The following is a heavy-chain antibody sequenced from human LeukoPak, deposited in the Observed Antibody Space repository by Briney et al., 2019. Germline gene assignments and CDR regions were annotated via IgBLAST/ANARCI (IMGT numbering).Heavy chain of an antibody. CDR1: GGSFSGYY. D-gene: IGHD6-13*01. V-gene: IGHV4-34*01. J-gene: IGHJ5*02. CDR3: ARAYSSSWYFNWFDP. CDR2: IYPSGST. Sequence: SETLSLTCAVYGGSFSGYYWGWIRQPPGKGLEWIGNIYPSGSTYYNPSLKTRVTISVDTSKNQFSLKLSSVTAADTAVYFCARAYSSSWYFNWFDPWGQGTLVTVSS.